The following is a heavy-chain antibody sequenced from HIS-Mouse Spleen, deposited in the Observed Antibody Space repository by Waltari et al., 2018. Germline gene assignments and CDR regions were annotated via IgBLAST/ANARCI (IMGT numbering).Heavy chain of an antibody. CDR3: ARDGCSGGSCYPKGAFDI. J-gene: IGHJ3*02. D-gene: IGHD2-15*01. CDR1: GGTFSSYA. CDR2: IIPIFGTE. V-gene: IGHV1-69*01. Sequence: QVQLVQSGAEVKKPGSSVKVSCKASGGTFSSYAISWVRQAPGQGLEWMGGIIPIFGTENNAQKFQGRVTITADESTSTAYMGLSSLGSEDTAVYYCARDGCSGGSCYPKGAFDIWGQGTMVTVSS.